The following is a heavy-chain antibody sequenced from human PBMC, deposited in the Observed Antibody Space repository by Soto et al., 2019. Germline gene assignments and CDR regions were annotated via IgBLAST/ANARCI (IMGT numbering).Heavy chain of an antibody. CDR3: ARDHVSAGYDILTGYDYYYYGMDV. CDR2: INPNSGGT. CDR1: GYTFTGYY. Sequence: GASVKVSCKASGYTFTGYYMHWVRQAPGQGLEWMGWINPNSGGTNYAQKFRGWVTMTRDTSISTAYMELSRLRSDDTAVYYCARDHVSAGYDILTGYDYYYYGMDVWGQGTTVTVSS. J-gene: IGHJ6*02. V-gene: IGHV1-2*04. D-gene: IGHD3-9*01.